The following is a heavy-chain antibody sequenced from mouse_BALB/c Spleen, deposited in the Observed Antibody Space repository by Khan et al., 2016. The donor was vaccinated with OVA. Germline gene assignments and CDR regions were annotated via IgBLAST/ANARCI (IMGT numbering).Heavy chain of an antibody. V-gene: IGHV2-6-4*01. Sequence: QVQLKQSGPGLVAPSQSLSITCTVSGFSLSRYNIHWVRQPPGKGMEWLGMIWGGGVTDYNLTLKSRLSINKDNSKSQVFLKMNSLQTDDTAMYYCARAYYRYDGYYAMNIWGQGTTVTVSS. D-gene: IGHD2-14*01. CDR3: ARAYYRYDGYYAMNI. J-gene: IGHJ4*01. CDR2: IWGGGVT. CDR1: GFSLSRYN.